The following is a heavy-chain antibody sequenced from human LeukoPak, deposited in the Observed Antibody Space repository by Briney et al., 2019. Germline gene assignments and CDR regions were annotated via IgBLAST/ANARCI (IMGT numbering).Heavy chain of an antibody. D-gene: IGHD4-23*01. CDR3: ARSTTVVTRFDY. CDR2: IYYSGST. Sequence: SETLSLTCTVSGGSISSYYWSWIRQPPGKGLEWIGYIYYSGSTNYNPSLKSRVTISVDTSKNQFSLKLSSVTAADTAVYYCARSTTVVTRFDYWGQGTLVTISS. V-gene: IGHV4-59*01. CDR1: GGSISSYY. J-gene: IGHJ4*02.